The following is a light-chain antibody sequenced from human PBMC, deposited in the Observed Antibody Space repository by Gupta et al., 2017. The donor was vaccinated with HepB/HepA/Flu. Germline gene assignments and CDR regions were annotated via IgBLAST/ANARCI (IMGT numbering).Light chain of an antibody. CDR3: CSYAGSDTFVV. J-gene: IGLJ2*01. Sequence: QSALTQPRSVSGSPGQSVTISCTGTSSDVGGYNYVSWYQQHPGKAPKLMIYDVSKRLSGVPDRFSGSKSGNTASLTISGLQAEEEADYYCCSYAGSDTFVVFGGGTKLTVL. CDR2: DVS. V-gene: IGLV2-11*01. CDR1: SSDVGGYNY.